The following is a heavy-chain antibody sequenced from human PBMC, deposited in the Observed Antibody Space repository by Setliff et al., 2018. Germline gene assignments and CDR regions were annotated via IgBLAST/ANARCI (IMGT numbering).Heavy chain of an antibody. CDR3: ARERAVAGEIDY. D-gene: IGHD6-19*01. V-gene: IGHV4-59*12. Sequence: SETLSLTCTVSGGSISSYYWSWIRQPAGKGLEWIGYIYYSGSTNYNPSLKSRVTMSIDTSKNQFSLKLSSVTAADTAVYYCARERAVAGEIDYWGQGTLVTVSS. CDR2: IYYSGST. CDR1: GGSISSYY. J-gene: IGHJ4*02.